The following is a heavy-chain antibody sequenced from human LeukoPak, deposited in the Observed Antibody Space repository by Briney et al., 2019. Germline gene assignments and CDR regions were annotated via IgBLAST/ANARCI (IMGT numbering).Heavy chain of an antibody. CDR2: IYFSGST. J-gene: IGHJ4*02. V-gene: IGHV4-30-4*08. Sequence: SETLSLTCTVSGCSFSSGDFYWGWIRQPPGKGLEWIGYIYFSGSTYYNPSLKSRVTISVDTTKNQFSLKLSSVTAANTPLYYCASVPYCSSTSCYFFDYWGQGTLVTVSS. D-gene: IGHD2-2*01. CDR1: GCSFSSGDFY. CDR3: ASVPYCSSTSCYFFDY.